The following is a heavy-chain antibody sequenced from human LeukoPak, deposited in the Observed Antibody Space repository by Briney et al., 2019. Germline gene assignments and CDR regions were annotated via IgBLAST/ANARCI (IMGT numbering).Heavy chain of an antibody. CDR2: INHSGST. CDR3: ARVRQEQWRNYYFDY. J-gene: IGHJ4*02. V-gene: IGHV4-34*01. D-gene: IGHD6-19*01. CDR1: GGSFSGYY. Sequence: SETLSLTCAVYGGSFSGYYWSWIRQPPGKGLEWIGEINHSGSTNYNPSLKSRVTISVDTSKNQFSLKLSSVTAADTAVYYCARVRQEQWRNYYFDYWGQGTLVTVSS.